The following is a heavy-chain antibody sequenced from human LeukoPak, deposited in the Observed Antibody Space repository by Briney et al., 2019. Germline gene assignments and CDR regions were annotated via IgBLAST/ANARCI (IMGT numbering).Heavy chain of an antibody. J-gene: IGHJ4*02. CDR1: GFTFSSYS. CDR3: ARDMAAPYDH. D-gene: IGHD6-13*01. V-gene: IGHV3-21*01. Sequence: GGSLTLSCAASGFTFSSYSMNWIRKAPGKGLEWVSPISSSSSYIYYADSVKGRFTISRDNAKNSLYLQMNSLRAEDTAVYYCARDMAAPYDHWGQGTLVTVSS. CDR2: ISSSSSYI.